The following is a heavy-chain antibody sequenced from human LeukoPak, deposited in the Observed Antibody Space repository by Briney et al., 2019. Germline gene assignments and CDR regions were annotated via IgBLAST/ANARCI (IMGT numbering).Heavy chain of an antibody. J-gene: IGHJ4*02. V-gene: IGHV3-13*01. CDR1: GFTFSSYD. CDR3: VRDRGTYRPIDY. Sequence: GGSLRLSCAASGFTFSSYDMHWVRQDTGKGLEWVSAIGTAGDTYYPGSVKGRFTISRENAKNSLYLQMNSLRAEDTAIYYCVRDRGTYRPIDYWGQGTLVTVSS. CDR2: IGTAGDT. D-gene: IGHD1-26*01.